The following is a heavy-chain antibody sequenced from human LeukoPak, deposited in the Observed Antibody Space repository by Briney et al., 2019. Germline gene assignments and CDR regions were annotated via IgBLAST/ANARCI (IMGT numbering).Heavy chain of an antibody. Sequence: PGGSLRLSCAASGFTFSSYAMHWVRQAPGKGLEWVAVISYDGSNKYYADSVKGRFTISRDNSKNTLYLQMNSLRAEDTAVYYCAKESSIAEAAGIDYWGQGTLVTVSS. V-gene: IGHV3-30-3*01. CDR2: ISYDGSNK. D-gene: IGHD6-13*01. J-gene: IGHJ4*02. CDR3: AKESSIAEAAGIDY. CDR1: GFTFSSYA.